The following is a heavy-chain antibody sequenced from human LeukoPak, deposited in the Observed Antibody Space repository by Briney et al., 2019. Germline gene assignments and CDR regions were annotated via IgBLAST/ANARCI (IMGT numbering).Heavy chain of an antibody. Sequence: GGSLRLSCAASGFTFSSYAMSWVRQAPGKGLEWVSAISGSGGSTYYADSVKGRFTISRDNSKNTLYLQMNSLRAEDTAVYYCARGSDSSSPAIWDYWGQGTLVTVSS. V-gene: IGHV3-23*01. D-gene: IGHD6-6*01. CDR2: ISGSGGST. CDR1: GFTFSSYA. CDR3: ARGSDSSSPAIWDY. J-gene: IGHJ4*02.